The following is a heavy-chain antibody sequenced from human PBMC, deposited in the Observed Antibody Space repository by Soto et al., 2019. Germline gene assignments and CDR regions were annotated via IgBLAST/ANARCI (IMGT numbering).Heavy chain of an antibody. J-gene: IGHJ6*02. V-gene: IGHV1-46*01. D-gene: IGHD2-21*02. CDR1: GYIFPNYY. CDR3: ARASLTTAIKHYGMAV. CDR2: INTRSGNP. Sequence: QVQLVQSGAEVKKPGASVKVSCKASGYIFPNYYVYWVRQAPGQGLEWVGVINTRSGNPTYAQHLQGRVTLTRDMSTSTVNMELNSLRSEHTAVYYCARASLTTAIKHYGMAVWGQGTSVTVSS.